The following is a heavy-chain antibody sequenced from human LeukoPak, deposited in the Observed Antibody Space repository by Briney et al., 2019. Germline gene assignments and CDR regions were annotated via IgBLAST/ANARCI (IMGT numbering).Heavy chain of an antibody. V-gene: IGHV3-30*18. CDR3: AKDVKMFRGPMIMRHFDY. CDR2: ISFDGSDK. Sequence: GRSLRLSCAASGFTFTTYGMHWVRQAPGKGLEWVALISFDGSDKYYSDSVKGRFTISRDNSRNTLYLQMNSVRVEDPADYFCAKDVKMFRGPMIMRHFDYWGQGTLVTVSS. J-gene: IGHJ4*02. D-gene: IGHD3-10*01. CDR1: GFTFTTYG.